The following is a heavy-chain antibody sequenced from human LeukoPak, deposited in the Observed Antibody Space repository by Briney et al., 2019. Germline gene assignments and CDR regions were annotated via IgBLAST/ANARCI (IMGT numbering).Heavy chain of an antibody. CDR1: GFTFGDYA. J-gene: IGHJ4*02. Sequence: GGSLRLPCTASGFTFGDYAMSWFRQAPGKGLEWVGFIRSKAYGGTTEYAASVKGRFTISRDDSKSIAYLQMNSLKTEDTAVYYCTRGGGVLTGYYTPTGYWGQGTLVTVSS. V-gene: IGHV3-49*03. CDR3: TRGGGVLTGYYTPTGY. D-gene: IGHD3-9*01. CDR2: IRSKAYGGTT.